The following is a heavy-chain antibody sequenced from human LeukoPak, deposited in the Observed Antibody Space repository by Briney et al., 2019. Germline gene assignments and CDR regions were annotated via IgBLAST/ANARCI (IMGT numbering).Heavy chain of an antibody. Sequence: GASVKVSCKASGYTFPSYFMHWVRQAPGQGLEWMGWISTYNGNTNYARRLQGRVTMTTDTSTSTAYMELRSLRSDDTAVYYCAREGTHSSSPLDFWGQGTLVTVSS. J-gene: IGHJ4*02. V-gene: IGHV1-18*04. CDR1: GYTFPSYF. CDR3: AREGTHSSSPLDF. D-gene: IGHD6-13*01. CDR2: ISTYNGNT.